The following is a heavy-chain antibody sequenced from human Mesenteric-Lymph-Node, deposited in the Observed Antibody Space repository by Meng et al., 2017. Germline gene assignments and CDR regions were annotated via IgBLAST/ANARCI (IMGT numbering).Heavy chain of an antibody. CDR1: GGSISSSNW. D-gene: IGHD2-8*02. CDR2: IYHSGST. J-gene: IGHJ4*02. CDR3: ARDRGVQD. V-gene: IGHV4-4*02. Sequence: QLQLQESGPGLVKPSEPLSLTCTVSGGSISSSNWWSWVRQPPGKGLEWIGEIYHSGSTNYNPSLKSRVTMSVDTSKNQFSLKLSSVTAADTAVYYCARDRGVQDWGQGMLVTVSS.